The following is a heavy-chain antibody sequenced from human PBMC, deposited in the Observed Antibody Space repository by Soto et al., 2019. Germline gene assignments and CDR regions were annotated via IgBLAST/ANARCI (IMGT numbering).Heavy chain of an antibody. D-gene: IGHD3-3*02. CDR1: GYTFSAYT. CDR2: INAGSGNT. Sequence: QAQLVQSGAEMKKPGASVKVSCKATGYTFSAYTMNWVRQAPGQSLEWMGWINAGSGNTKYSQNFQGRVSITMDTSASTVYMELNGLTSEDTAVYYCARDTETLGPRANDALDIWGQGTMVTVSS. CDR3: ARDTETLGPRANDALDI. J-gene: IGHJ3*02. V-gene: IGHV1-3*01.